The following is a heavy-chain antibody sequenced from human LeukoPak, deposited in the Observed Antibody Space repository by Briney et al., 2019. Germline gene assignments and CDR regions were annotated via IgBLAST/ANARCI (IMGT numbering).Heavy chain of an antibody. V-gene: IGHV3-30*18. J-gene: IGHJ5*02. Sequence: HPGGSLRLSCAASGFTFSSYGMHWVRQAPGKGLEWVAVISYDGSNKYYADSVKGRFTISRDNSKNTLYLQMNSLRAEDTAVYYCAKEGISYISWGQGTLVTVSS. CDR3: AKEGISYIS. D-gene: IGHD2-15*01. CDR1: GFTFSSYG. CDR2: ISYDGSNK.